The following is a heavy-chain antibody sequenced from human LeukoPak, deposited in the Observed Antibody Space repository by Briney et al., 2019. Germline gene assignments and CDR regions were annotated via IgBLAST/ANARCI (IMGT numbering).Heavy chain of an antibody. Sequence: VASVKVSCKDSGCTFSSYAISWVRQAPGQGLEWMGMIIPIFGTANYAQKFQGRVTITTDESTSTAYMELSSLRSEDTAVYYCARGPQYYDILTDQAQKDAVDYYYYYMDVWGKGTTVTVSS. V-gene: IGHV1-69*05. CDR2: IIPIFGTA. CDR1: GCTFSSYA. J-gene: IGHJ6*03. CDR3: ARGPQYYDILTDQAQKDAVDYYYYYMDV. D-gene: IGHD3-9*01.